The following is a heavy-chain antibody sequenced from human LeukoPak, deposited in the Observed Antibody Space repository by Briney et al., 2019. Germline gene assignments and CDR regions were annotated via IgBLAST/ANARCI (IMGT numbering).Heavy chain of an antibody. CDR1: GYTFTGYY. CDR2: INPNSGGT. J-gene: IGHJ4*02. D-gene: IGHD3-10*01. CDR3: AAYYYGSGSRRYFDH. V-gene: IGHV1-2*02. Sequence: ASLNVSCKASGYTFTGYYMHSVRQASGQALAWMGWINPNSGGTNYAQKFQGRVTMTRDTSISTAYMELSRLRSDDTAVYYCAAYYYGSGSRRYFDHWGQGTLVTVSS.